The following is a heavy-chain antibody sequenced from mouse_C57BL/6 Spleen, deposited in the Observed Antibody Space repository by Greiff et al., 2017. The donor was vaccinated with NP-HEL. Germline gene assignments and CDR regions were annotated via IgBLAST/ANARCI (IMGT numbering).Heavy chain of an antibody. J-gene: IGHJ4*01. D-gene: IGHD1-1*01. CDR3: ARYYYGSSYPYYAMDY. Sequence: QVQLQQPGAELVKPGASVKMSCKASGYTFTSYWITWVKQRPGPGLEWIGDIYPGSGSTNYNEKFKSKATLTVDTSSSTAYMQRSSLTSEDSAVYYCARYYYGSSYPYYAMDYWGQGTSVTVSS. CDR2: IYPGSGST. CDR1: GYTFTSYW. V-gene: IGHV1-55*01.